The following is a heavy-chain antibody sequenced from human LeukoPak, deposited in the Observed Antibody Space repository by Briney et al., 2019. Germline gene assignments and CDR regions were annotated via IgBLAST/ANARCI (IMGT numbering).Heavy chain of an antibody. J-gene: IGHJ3*02. CDR3: SRGSTGPQDAFDI. V-gene: IGHV4-34*01. CDR2: INHSGST. CDR1: SGSFNGYY. Sequence: SETLSLTCAVYSGSFNGYYWSWIPQPPGKGLEWIGEINHSGSTNYNPSLKSRVTISVDTSKNQFSLKLSSVTSADTAAYYCSRGSTGPQDAFDIGGQGTMVTVCS.